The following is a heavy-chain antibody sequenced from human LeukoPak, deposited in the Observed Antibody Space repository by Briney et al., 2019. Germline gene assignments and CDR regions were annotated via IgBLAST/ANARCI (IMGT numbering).Heavy chain of an antibody. D-gene: IGHD3-22*01. Sequence: SVKVSCKASGGTFSSYAISWVRQAPGQGLEWMGRIIPILGIANYAQKFQGRVTITADKSTSTTYMELSSLRSEDTAVYYCARGTYYYDSSGYSDFDYWGQGTLVTVSS. CDR3: ARGTYYYDSSGYSDFDY. J-gene: IGHJ4*02. CDR1: GGTFSSYA. V-gene: IGHV1-69*04. CDR2: IIPILGIA.